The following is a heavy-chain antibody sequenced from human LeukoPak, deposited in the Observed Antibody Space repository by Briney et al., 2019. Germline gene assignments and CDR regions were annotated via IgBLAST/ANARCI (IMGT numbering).Heavy chain of an antibody. V-gene: IGHV1-2*06. CDR2: INPNSGGT. J-gene: IGHJ4*02. D-gene: IGHD7-27*01. CDR3: ARDLSSTPNWELDY. CDR1: GYTVIDYF. Sequence: GASVKVSCKASGYTVIDYFIHWVRQAPGQGLEWMGRINPNSGGTEYAQNFQGRVTMTRDTSISASYVELNRLTSNDTAVYYCARDLSSTPNWELDYWGQGTLVTVSS.